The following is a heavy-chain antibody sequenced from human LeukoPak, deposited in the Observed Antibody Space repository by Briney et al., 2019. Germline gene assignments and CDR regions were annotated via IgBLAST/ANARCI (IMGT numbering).Heavy chain of an antibody. CDR3: ARESKSYDGSGFYHDY. V-gene: IGHV4-4*07. D-gene: IGHD3-22*01. J-gene: IGHJ4*02. CDR2: IYTSGST. Sequence: SETLSLTCSVSGGSIRNYFWSWIRQPAGKGLEWIGRIYTSGSTDYNPSLRSLVTMSVDTSRNQFSLKLTSVTAADTAVYYCARESKSYDGSGFYHDYGGQGTLVAVSS. CDR1: GGSIRNYF.